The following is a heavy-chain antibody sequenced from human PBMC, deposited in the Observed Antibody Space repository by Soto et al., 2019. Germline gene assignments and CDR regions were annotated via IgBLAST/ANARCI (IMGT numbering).Heavy chain of an antibody. D-gene: IGHD6-19*01. CDR1: EFTFRNYW. Sequence: EVQLVESGGGLVQPGGSLRLSCTGSEFTFRNYWMHWVRQAPGKGLVWVARINEDGSHTDHADSVKGRFGISRDNAKNTLFLQMNRLRADDTGLYYCVRGSSGWPVIDYWGQGPLLTVSS. V-gene: IGHV3-74*01. J-gene: IGHJ4*02. CDR3: VRGSSGWPVIDY. CDR2: INEDGSHT.